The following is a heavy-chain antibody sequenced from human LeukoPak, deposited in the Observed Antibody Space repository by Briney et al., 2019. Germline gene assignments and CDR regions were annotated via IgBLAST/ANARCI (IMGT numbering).Heavy chain of an antibody. D-gene: IGHD4/OR15-4a*01. V-gene: IGHV3-30*14. CDR2: ISYDGSKK. J-gene: IGHJ4*02. Sequence: GGPLRLSCAASGFTFSSYAMHWVRQAPGKGLEWVAVISYDGSKKNYPDSVKGRFTISRDNSKNTLYLQMNSLRAEDTAVYYCARRAGAYSHPYDYWGQGTLVTVSS. CDR1: GFTFSSYA. CDR3: ARRAGAYSHPYDY.